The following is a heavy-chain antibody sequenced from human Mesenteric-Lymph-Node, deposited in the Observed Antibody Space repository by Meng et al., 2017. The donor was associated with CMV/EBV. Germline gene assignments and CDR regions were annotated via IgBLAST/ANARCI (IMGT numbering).Heavy chain of an antibody. D-gene: IGHD6-13*01. V-gene: IGHV4-39*07. CDR3: ARGSSSDWFDP. J-gene: IGHJ5*02. CDR2: IYHSGTT. CDR1: GASITSGGYH. Sequence: CTVSGASITSGGYHWGWIRQHPGKGLEWIGEIYHSGTTNYNPSLKSRVTIAVDKSKNQFSLKLSSVTAADTAVYYCARGSSSDWFDPWGQGTLVTVSS.